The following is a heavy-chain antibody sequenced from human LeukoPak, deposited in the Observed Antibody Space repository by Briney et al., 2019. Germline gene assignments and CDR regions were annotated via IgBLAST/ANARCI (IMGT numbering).Heavy chain of an antibody. V-gene: IGHV4-38-2*02. CDR1: GYSISSGYY. D-gene: IGHD3-10*01. J-gene: IGHJ4*02. CDR2: IYHTGTT. Sequence: SETLSLTCAVSGYSISSGYYWGWLRQPPGKGLEWIASIYHTGTTYYNPSLKSRVTTSLDTSKNQFSLKFSSVTAADTAVYYCGRDLGGSGSYYYEWGQGTLVTVSS. CDR3: GRDLGGSGSYYYE.